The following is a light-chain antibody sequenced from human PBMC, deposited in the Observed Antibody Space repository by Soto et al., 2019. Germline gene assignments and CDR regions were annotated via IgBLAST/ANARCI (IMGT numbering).Light chain of an antibody. CDR3: ATWDDSLRGYI. CDR2: RNH. Sequence: QSVLTQPPSASGTPGQTVTISCSGSSSNIGSNYVYWYQQLPGTAPKLLIYRNHQRPSGVPDRFSGSKSDTSGSLAISGLRSEDDADYYCATWDDSLRGYIFGPGTKLTVL. V-gene: IGLV1-47*01. CDR1: SSNIGSNY. J-gene: IGLJ1*01.